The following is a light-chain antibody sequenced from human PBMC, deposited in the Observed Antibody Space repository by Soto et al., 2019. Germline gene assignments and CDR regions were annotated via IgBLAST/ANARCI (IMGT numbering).Light chain of an antibody. CDR3: CSYAGSSSYV. J-gene: IGLJ1*01. V-gene: IGLV2-23*01. CDR2: EGS. CDR1: SIDVGSYNL. Sequence: QSVLTXPASVSGSPGQSITISCPGTSIDVGSYNLGSWYQQHPGKAPKLMIYEGSKRPSGVSNRFSGSKSGNTASLTISGLQAEDEADYYCCSYAGSSSYVFGTGTKVTVL.